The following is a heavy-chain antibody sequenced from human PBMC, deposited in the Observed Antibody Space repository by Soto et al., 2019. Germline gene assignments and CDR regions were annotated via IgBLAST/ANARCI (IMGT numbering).Heavy chain of an antibody. CDR3: ARGANWFDP. J-gene: IGHJ5*02. Sequence: EVQLVESGGGLVQPGGSLRLSCAASGCTFSSYWMHWVRQAPGKGLVWVSRINSDGSTTDYADSVKGRFTVSRDNAKNTLYLQMNSLRPGDTAVYYCARGANWFDPWGQGTLVTVSS. CDR1: GCTFSSYW. V-gene: IGHV3-74*01. CDR2: INSDGSTT.